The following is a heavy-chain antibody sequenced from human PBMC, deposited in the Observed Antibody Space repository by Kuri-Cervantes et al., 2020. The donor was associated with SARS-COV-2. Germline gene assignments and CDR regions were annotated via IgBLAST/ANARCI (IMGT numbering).Heavy chain of an antibody. D-gene: IGHD2-21*01. J-gene: IGHJ4*02. V-gene: IGHV3-30*02. CDR1: GFTFSSYG. CDR2: IRYDGSNK. Sequence: GGSLRLSCAASGFTFSSYGMHWVRQAPGKGLEWVAFIRYDGSNKYYADSVKGRFTIPRDNAKNSLYLQMNSLRAEDTAVYYCATEDPILSAFDYWGQGTLVTVSS. CDR3: ATEDPILSAFDY.